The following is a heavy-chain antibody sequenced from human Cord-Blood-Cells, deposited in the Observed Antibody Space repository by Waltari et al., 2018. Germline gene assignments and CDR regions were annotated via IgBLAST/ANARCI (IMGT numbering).Heavy chain of an antibody. CDR2: IIPILGIA. CDR1: GGTFSSYA. Sequence: QVQLVQSGAEVKKPGSSVKVSCKASGGTFSSYAISWVRQAPGQGLEWMGGIIPILGIANYAQKFQGRVTITADESTSKAYMGLSSLRSEDTAVYYCARGGAVGATLAEYFQHWGQGTLVTVSS. CDR3: ARGGAVGATLAEYFQH. J-gene: IGHJ1*01. D-gene: IGHD1-26*01. V-gene: IGHV1-69*04.